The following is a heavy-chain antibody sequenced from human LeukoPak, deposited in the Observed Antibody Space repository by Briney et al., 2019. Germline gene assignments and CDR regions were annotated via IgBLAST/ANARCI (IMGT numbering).Heavy chain of an antibody. CDR3: ARVYSRNQYYYYYGMDV. CDR1: GYTFTSYA. V-gene: IGHV7-4-1*02. CDR2: INTNTGNP. Sequence: ASVKVSCKASGYTFTSYAMNWVRQAPGQGLEWMGWINTNTGNPTYAQGFTGRFVFSLDTSVSTAYLQISSLKAEDTAVYCCARVYSRNQYYYYYGMDVWGQGTTVTVSS. J-gene: IGHJ6*02. D-gene: IGHD6-13*01.